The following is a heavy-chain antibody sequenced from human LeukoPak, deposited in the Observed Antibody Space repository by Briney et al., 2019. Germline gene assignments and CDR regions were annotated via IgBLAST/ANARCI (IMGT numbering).Heavy chain of an antibody. CDR3: AIETYGSGSLDY. V-gene: IGHV1-18*01. D-gene: IGHD3-10*01. CDR2: ISGYNGNT. Sequence: ASVKVSCKASGYTFTSYGISWVRQAPGQGLEWMGWISGYNGNTNYAQKLQGRVTMTTDTSTSTAYMELRSLRSDDTAVYYCAIETYGSGSLDYWGQGTLVTVSS. J-gene: IGHJ4*02. CDR1: GYTFTSYG.